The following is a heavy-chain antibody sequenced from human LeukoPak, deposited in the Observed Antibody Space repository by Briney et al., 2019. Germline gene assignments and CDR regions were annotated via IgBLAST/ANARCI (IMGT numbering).Heavy chain of an antibody. CDR1: GFSFSDAW. V-gene: IGHV3-15*07. CDR3: TRDRRDSSGWYGGFDY. CDR2: IKSKIDGGTT. J-gene: IGHJ4*02. Sequence: GGSLRLSCAASGFSFSDAWMNWVRQAPGKGLEWVGRIKSKIDGGTTDYAAPVKGRFTILRDESKNMLHLQMNSLETEDTAVYYCTRDRRDSSGWYGGFDYWGQGILVTVSS. D-gene: IGHD6-19*01.